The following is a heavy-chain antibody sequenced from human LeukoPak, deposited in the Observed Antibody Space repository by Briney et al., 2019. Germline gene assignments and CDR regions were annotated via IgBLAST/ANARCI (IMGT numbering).Heavy chain of an antibody. J-gene: IGHJ4*02. CDR1: GFTFSIFW. Sequence: PGGSLRLSCAASGFTFSIFWMGWVRQAPGKGLEWVATINQDGSEKYYVDSVKGRFTISRDSAKSSLYLQMNSLRAEDTAVYYCARLDWGSADYWGQGTLVTVSS. D-gene: IGHD3/OR15-3a*01. V-gene: IGHV3-7*01. CDR3: ARLDWGSADY. CDR2: INQDGSEK.